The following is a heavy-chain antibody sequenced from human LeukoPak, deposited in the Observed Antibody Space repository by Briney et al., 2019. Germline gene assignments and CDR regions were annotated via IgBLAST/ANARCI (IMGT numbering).Heavy chain of an antibody. J-gene: IGHJ6*02. CDR3: AVYYGSGSYFWVPAFGTALYGMDV. CDR2: MNPNSGNT. V-gene: IGHV1-8*02. D-gene: IGHD3-10*01. Sequence: GASVKVSCKASGYTFTSYYMHWVRQAPGQGLEWMGWMNPNSGNTGYAQKFQGRVTMTRNTSISTAYMELSSLRSEDTAVYYCAVYYGSGSYFWVPAFGTALYGMDVWGQGTTVTVSS. CDR1: GYTFTSYY.